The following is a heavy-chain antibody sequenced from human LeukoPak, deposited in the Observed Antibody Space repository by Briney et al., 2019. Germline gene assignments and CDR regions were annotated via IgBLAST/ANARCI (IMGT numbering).Heavy chain of an antibody. D-gene: IGHD4-17*01. Sequence: SETLSLTCTVSGGSISSYYWSWIRQPPGKGLGWIGYIYYSGSTNYNPSLKSRVTISVDTSKNQFSLKLSSVTAADTAVYYCARHTYGAPIEYWGQGTLVTVSS. CDR3: ARHTYGAPIEY. J-gene: IGHJ4*02. CDR2: IYYSGST. CDR1: GGSISSYY. V-gene: IGHV4-59*08.